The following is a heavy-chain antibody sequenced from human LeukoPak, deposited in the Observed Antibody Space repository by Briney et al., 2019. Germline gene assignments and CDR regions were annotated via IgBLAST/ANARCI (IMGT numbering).Heavy chain of an antibody. J-gene: IGHJ2*01. CDR2: IYHTGTT. CDR3: ARQADDYSGFRFDL. V-gene: IGHV4-59*01. D-gene: IGHD3-22*01. Sequence: PSEALSLTCSVSGFSIKTYYWSWLRQPPGKTLEWIGYIYHTGTTNFNPSLQSRLTMSVDTSKNQFFLRLSSVTPADTALYFCARQADDYSGFRFDLWGRGTLVTVSS. CDR1: GFSIKTYY.